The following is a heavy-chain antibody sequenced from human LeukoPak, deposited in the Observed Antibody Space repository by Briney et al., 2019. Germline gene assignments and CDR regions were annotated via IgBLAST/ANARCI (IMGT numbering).Heavy chain of an antibody. D-gene: IGHD2-15*01. V-gene: IGHV3-48*04. J-gene: IGHJ4*02. CDR1: GFTFSSYA. CDR3: AREGYCSGGSCYVDY. Sequence: GRSLRLSCAASGFTFSSYAMHWVRQAPGKGLEWVSYISSSGSTIYYADSVKGRFTISRDNAKNSLYLQMNSLRAEDTAVYYCAREGYCSGGSCYVDYWGQGTLVTVSS. CDR2: ISSSGSTI.